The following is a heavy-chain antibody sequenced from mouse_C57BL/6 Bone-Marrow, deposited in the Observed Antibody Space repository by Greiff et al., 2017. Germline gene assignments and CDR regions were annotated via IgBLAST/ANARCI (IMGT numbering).Heavy chain of an antibody. Sequence: QVQLKQSGPELVKPGASVKLSCKASGYTFTSYGINWVKQRPGQGLEWIGWIYPRDGSTKYNEKFKGKATLTVDTSSSTAYMELHSLTSEDSAVYFCATYYYGNSGDYYAMDYWGQGTSVTVSS. J-gene: IGHJ4*01. CDR1: GYTFTSYG. CDR3: ATYYYGNSGDYYAMDY. CDR2: IYPRDGST. V-gene: IGHV1-85*01. D-gene: IGHD1-1*01.